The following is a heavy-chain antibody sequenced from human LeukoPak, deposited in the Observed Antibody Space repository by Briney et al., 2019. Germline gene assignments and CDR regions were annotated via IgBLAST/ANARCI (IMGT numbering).Heavy chain of an antibody. V-gene: IGHV3-21*01. J-gene: IGHJ3*02. CDR3: ATELAADAFDI. Sequence: GGSLRLSCAASGFTFSSYSMKWVRQAPGKGLQWVSSMSSSGSYTYYADSVKGRFTLSRDKAKNSMYLQMNSLRAEDTAVHYCATELAADAFDIWGHGTTVTVSS. CDR2: MSSSGSYT. D-gene: IGHD6-13*01. CDR1: GFTFSSYS.